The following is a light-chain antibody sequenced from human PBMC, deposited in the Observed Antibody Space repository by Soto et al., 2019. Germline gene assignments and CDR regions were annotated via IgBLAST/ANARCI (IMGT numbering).Light chain of an antibody. CDR1: SSDVGSYDL. Sequence: QSALTHPASVSGSPGQWITISCSGTSSDVGSYDLVSWYQQHPGKAPKLMIYEGSKRPSGVSNRFSGSKSSNTASLTISGLQAEDEADYSCCSYAGSDVVFGGGTKLTVL. V-gene: IGLV2-23*01. J-gene: IGLJ2*01. CDR3: CSYAGSDVV. CDR2: EGS.